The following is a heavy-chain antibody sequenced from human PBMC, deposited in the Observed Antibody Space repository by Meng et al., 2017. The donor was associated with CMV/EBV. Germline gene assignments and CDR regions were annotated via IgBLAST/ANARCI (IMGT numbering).Heavy chain of an antibody. CDR1: GFTFSSYS. D-gene: IGHD2-15*01. Sequence: GESLKISCAASGFTFSSYSMNWVRQAPGKGLEWVSYISSSSSTIYYADSVKGRFTISRDNAKNSLYLQMTSLRAEDTAVYYCARDSPGLYCSGGSCYYYYYGMDVWGQGTTVTVSS. CDR3: ARDSPGLYCSGGSCYYYYYGMDV. V-gene: IGHV3-48*04. J-gene: IGHJ6*02. CDR2: ISSSSSTI.